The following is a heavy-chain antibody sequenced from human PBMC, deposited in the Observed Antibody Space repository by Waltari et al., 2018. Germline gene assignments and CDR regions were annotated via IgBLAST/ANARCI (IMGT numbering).Heavy chain of an antibody. Sequence: EVQLVESGGGLVQPGGSLRLSCVASGFILSTYWMDWVRQAPGKGLGGVSRINSDGSSTTYADSVKGRFTISRDNAKNTLYLHMSSLRAEDTAVYYCVRENIAAAGLESWGQGTLVTVSS. J-gene: IGHJ4*02. CDR3: VRENIAAAGLES. CDR1: GFILSTYW. V-gene: IGHV3-74*01. CDR2: INSDGSST. D-gene: IGHD6-13*01.